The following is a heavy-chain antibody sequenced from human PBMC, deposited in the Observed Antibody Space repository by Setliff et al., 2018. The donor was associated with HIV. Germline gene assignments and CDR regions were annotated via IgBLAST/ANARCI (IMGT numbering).Heavy chain of an antibody. CDR2: ICYNGTA. CDR1: GVSLISANYH. CDR3: ARPGSLFYWVDP. V-gene: IGHV4-39*01. Sequence: SETLSLTCSVSGVSLISANYHWAWIRQPPGKGLEWIGSICYNGTAYYNPSLKSRVTMSIDTSKSQFSLKLNSVTAADTAVYYCARPGSLFYWVDPWGQGTLVTVSS. J-gene: IGHJ5*02. D-gene: IGHD3-3*01.